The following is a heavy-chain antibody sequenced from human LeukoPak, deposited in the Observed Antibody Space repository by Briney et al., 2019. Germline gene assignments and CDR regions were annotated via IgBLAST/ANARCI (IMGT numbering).Heavy chain of an antibody. CDR3: ARGGSGSS. D-gene: IGHD3-10*01. Sequence: GGSRRLSCAAYGLMFSNYWMNWVRQAPGKGLEWVATIKEDGSERYYVDSVKGRFTISRDNAKNSLFLQMTTLRVEDTAVYYCARGGSGSSWGQGTLVTVSS. CDR2: IKEDGSER. J-gene: IGHJ5*02. V-gene: IGHV3-7*04. CDR1: GLMFSNYW.